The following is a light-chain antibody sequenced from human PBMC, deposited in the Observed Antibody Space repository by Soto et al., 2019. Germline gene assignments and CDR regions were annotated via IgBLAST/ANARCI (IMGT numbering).Light chain of an antibody. V-gene: IGKV3-11*01. J-gene: IGKJ1*01. Sequence: EIVLTQSPATLSLSPGERATLSCRASQTVSSSLAWYQQKPGQAPRLLIYEASNRATGIPARFSGSGSGTDFTLTISSLEPEDFAVYYCQQRSNWPRTFGQGTKVDI. CDR2: EAS. CDR1: QTVSSS. CDR3: QQRSNWPRT.